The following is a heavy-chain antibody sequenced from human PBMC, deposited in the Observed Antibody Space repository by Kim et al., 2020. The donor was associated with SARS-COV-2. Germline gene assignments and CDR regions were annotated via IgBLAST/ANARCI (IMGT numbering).Heavy chain of an antibody. CDR1: GVNPHIYA. V-gene: IGHV3-9*02. CDR2: IFLEHGGS. Sequence: GGSLRLSCVVSGVNPHIYAIHWVRQAPGKGLEWVSGIFLEHGGSDYADSVKGRFSISRDNAKNSVYLETNSLRIEDTALYYCGKELSPGGMDVWGQGTTV. CDR3: GKELSPGGMDV. J-gene: IGHJ6*02.